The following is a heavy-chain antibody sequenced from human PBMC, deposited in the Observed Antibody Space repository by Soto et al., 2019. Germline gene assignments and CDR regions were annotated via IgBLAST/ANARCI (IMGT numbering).Heavy chain of an antibody. CDR1: GVTFTRYS. CDR2: ISSTTNYI. Sequence: GESLILSCAASGVTFTRYSMNWVRQVPGKGLEWVSSISSTTNYIYYGDSMKGRFTISRDNAKNSLYLEMNSLRAEDTAVYYCARESEDLTSNFDYWGQGTLVTVSS. CDR3: ARESEDLTSNFDY. J-gene: IGHJ4*02. V-gene: IGHV3-21*06.